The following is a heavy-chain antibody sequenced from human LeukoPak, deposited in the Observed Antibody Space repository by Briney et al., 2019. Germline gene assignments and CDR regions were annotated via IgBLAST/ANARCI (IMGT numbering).Heavy chain of an antibody. CDR3: AHTLLTTVTYYFDY. Sequence: SGPTLVKPTQTLTPTCTFSGFSLSTSGVGVGWIRQPPGKALEWLALIYWDDDKRYSPSLKSRLTITKDTSKNQVALTMTNMDPVDTATYYCAHTLLTTVTYYFDYWGQGTLVTVSS. CDR2: IYWDDDK. CDR1: GFSLSTSGVG. D-gene: IGHD4-11*01. J-gene: IGHJ4*02. V-gene: IGHV2-5*02.